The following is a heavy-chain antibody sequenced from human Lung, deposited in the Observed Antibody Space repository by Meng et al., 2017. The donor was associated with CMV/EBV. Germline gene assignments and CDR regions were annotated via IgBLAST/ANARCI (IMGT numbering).Heavy chain of an antibody. CDR2: ISSSSSYI. Sequence: SGCTFSSYSRNWVRQAPGKGLEWVSSISSSSSYIYYADSVKGRFTISRDNAKNSLYLQMNSLRAEDTAVYYCARVVVVAATKSGFDYWGQGTLVTVSS. D-gene: IGHD2-15*01. CDR1: GCTFSSYS. V-gene: IGHV3-21*01. J-gene: IGHJ4*02. CDR3: ARVVVVAATKSGFDY.